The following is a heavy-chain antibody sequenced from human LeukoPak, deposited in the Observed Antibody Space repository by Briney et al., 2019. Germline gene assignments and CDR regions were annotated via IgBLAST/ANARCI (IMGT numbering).Heavy chain of an antibody. CDR1: GVSINSDGYY. V-gene: IGHV4-31*03. D-gene: IGHD3-3*01. CDR2: IYHSGTT. CDR3: ARAPESGNGSFGP. J-gene: IGHJ5*02. Sequence: SETLSLTCIGSGVSINSDGYYWSWLRQHPGKGLEGIGYIYHSGTTYDNPSLRSRVSISIDTSKGQFSLKLNSVTAADTAVYYCARAPESGNGSFGPWGQGTLVTVSS.